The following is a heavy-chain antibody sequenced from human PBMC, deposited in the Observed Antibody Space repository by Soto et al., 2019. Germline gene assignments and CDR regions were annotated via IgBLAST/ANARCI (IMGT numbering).Heavy chain of an antibody. CDR3: AAYNMSRHDALEI. Sequence: GGSLRLSCAASGFAFSTHWMSWVRQAPGKGLEWLANIKQDENQRYYVDSVKGRFTISGDSAKNSLFLIMDSLRVEDTAIYYCAAYNMSRHDALEIWGRGTMVTVSS. CDR2: IKQDENQR. V-gene: IGHV3-7*01. D-gene: IGHD1-20*01. J-gene: IGHJ3*02. CDR1: GFAFSTHW.